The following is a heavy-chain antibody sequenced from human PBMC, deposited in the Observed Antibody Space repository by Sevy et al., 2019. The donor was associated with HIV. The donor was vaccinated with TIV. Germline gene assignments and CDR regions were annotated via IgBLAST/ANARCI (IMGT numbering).Heavy chain of an antibody. Sequence: GGSLRLSCAASGFKFSDYWMRWVRQSQGKGLEWVATIKQDESEKYYVESVKGRYAISRDNGKNSVSLQMNGLRVEDTALYYCAREVGGFNWRPYYFDSWGQGTLITVSS. CDR3: AREVGGFNWRPYYFDS. CDR2: IKQDESEK. J-gene: IGHJ4*02. D-gene: IGHD3-3*01. V-gene: IGHV3-7*01. CDR1: GFKFSDYW.